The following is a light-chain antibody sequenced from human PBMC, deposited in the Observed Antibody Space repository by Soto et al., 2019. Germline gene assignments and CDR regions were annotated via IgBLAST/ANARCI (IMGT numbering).Light chain of an antibody. CDR2: GAS. J-gene: IGKJ1*01. V-gene: IGKV1-39*01. CDR1: QRISTF. Sequence: DIQLTQSPSSLSASVGDRLTITCRASQRISTFLNWYQQTPGKAPKVLIFGASNLQSGVPSRFSGSGSGTDFTLTITSLQPEDFATYYCQQSFTTPRTFGHGTKVDIK. CDR3: QQSFTTPRT.